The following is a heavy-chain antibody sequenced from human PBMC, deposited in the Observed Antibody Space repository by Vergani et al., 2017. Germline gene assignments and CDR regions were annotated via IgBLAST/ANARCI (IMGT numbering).Heavy chain of an antibody. Sequence: QLQLQESCPGLVKPSATLSLTCSVSGASIRSSNYYWGWIRQPPGKGLEWIASIYYSWSTYYNPSLKSRVTISVDTSKNQFSLKLGPVTAADTAVYFCARHSTVEWLVKLGWIDPWGQGILVTVSS. J-gene: IGHJ5*02. CDR1: GASIRSSNYY. V-gene: IGHV4-39*01. CDR2: IYYSWST. D-gene: IGHD6-19*01. CDR3: ARHSTVEWLVKLGWIDP.